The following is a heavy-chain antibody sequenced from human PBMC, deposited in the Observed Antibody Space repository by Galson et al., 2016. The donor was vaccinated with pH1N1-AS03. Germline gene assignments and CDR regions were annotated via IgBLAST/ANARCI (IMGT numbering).Heavy chain of an antibody. V-gene: IGHV3-7*02. D-gene: IGHD1-14*01. CDR1: GFTLSDYW. CDR3: VRAGRSRWHFDY. CDR2: TKYDGIGK. Sequence: PLRLSCAASGFTLSDYWMSWVRQAPGKGLEWVANTKYDGIGKYLVDSVRDRFTISRDNAQNSLYLEMNSLRAEDTAVYYCVRAGRSRWHFDYWDQGTLVTVSS. J-gene: IGHJ4*02.